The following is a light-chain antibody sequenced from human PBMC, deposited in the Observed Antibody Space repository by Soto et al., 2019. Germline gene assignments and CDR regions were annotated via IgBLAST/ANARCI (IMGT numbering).Light chain of an antibody. V-gene: IGKV3-20*01. Sequence: EIVLTQSPGTLSLSPGERATLSCRASQSVSSSYLAWYQQKPGQAPRLLIDGASSMATGIPDRFSGSGSGTDFTLTISRLEPEDFAVYYCQQYGSSPTFGQGTRLEIK. CDR3: QQYGSSPT. CDR2: GAS. CDR1: QSVSSSY. J-gene: IGKJ5*01.